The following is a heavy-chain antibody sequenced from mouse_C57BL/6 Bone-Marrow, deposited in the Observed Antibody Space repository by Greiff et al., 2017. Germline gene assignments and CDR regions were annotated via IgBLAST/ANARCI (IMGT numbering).Heavy chain of an antibody. Sequence: VQLQQSGAELVRPGTSVKVSCKASGYAFTNYLIEWVKQRPGQGLEWIGVINPGSGGTNYNEKVKGKATLTADKSSSTAYMQLSSLTSEDSAVYFCAREEGGSSYSWFAYWGQGPLVTVSA. CDR2: INPGSGGT. CDR3: AREEGGSSYSWFAY. D-gene: IGHD1-1*01. J-gene: IGHJ3*01. V-gene: IGHV1-54*01. CDR1: GYAFTNYL.